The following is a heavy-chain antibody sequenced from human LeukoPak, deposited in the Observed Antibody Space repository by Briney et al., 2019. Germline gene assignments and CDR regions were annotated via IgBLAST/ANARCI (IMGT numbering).Heavy chain of an antibody. Sequence: SETLSLTCAVSGGSLSGYYWSWIRQPPGKGLEWIGSIYYSGTTAYNPSLKSRVTISVDTSKNQFSLKLSSVTAADTAVYYCVRWQSGSMFHPPWGQGTLVTVSS. D-gene: IGHD5-24*01. J-gene: IGHJ5*02. V-gene: IGHV4-59*05. CDR3: VRWQSGSMFHPP. CDR1: GGSLSGYY. CDR2: IYYSGTT.